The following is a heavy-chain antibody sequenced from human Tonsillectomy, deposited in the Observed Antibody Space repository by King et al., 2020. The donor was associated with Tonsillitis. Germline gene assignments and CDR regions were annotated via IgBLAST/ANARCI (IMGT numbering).Heavy chain of an antibody. Sequence: VQLVESGGDVVQPGGSLRLSCAASGFTFCSYTMHWVRQAPGKGLEWVAVISYEGSKKYYADSLRGRFTNSRDNSKNTLYLQMNSLRAEDTAVYYCASSEQWLGHFDHWGQGTLVTVSS. V-gene: IGHV3-30*04. CDR2: ISYEGSKK. J-gene: IGHJ4*02. CDR3: ASSEQWLGHFDH. D-gene: IGHD6-19*01. CDR1: GFTFCSYT.